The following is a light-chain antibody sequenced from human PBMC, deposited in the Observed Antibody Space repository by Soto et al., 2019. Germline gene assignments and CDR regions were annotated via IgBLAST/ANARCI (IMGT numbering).Light chain of an antibody. J-gene: IGKJ2*01. CDR1: QSLLHITGETF. CDR2: EVS. CDR3: MQGTHWPYT. Sequence: DVVMTQTPLSLSVAPGQPASISCKSSQSLLHITGETFLFWYLQKPGQSPQLLIYEVSTRVSGVPDRFSGSGSGTDFTLEISRVETDDVGIYYCMQGTHWPYTFGQGTKLEIK. V-gene: IGKV2-29*03.